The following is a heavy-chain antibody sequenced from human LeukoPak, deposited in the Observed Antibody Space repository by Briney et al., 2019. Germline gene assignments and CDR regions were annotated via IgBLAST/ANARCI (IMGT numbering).Heavy chain of an antibody. D-gene: IGHD1-26*01. J-gene: IGHJ4*02. Sequence: ASVKVSCKVSGYILTELSMHWVRQAPGKGLEWMGGFDPEDGETIYAQKFQGRVTMTEDTSTDTAYMELSSLRSEDTAVYYCATDLRYSGSYYGPLDYWGQGTLVTVSS. CDR2: FDPEDGET. CDR3: ATDLRYSGSYYGPLDY. CDR1: GYILTELS. V-gene: IGHV1-24*01.